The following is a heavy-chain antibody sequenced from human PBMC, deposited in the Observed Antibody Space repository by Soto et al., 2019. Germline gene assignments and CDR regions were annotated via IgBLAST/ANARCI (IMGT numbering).Heavy chain of an antibody. J-gene: IGHJ6*02. V-gene: IGHV3-30*18. CDR3: AKGAAAGIWYGMDV. CDR1: GFTFSSYA. D-gene: IGHD6-13*01. CDR2: ISYDGSNK. Sequence: QVQLVESGGGVVQPGRSLRLSCAASGFTFSSYAMHWVRQAPGKGLEWVAVISYDGSNKYYAGSVKGRFTISRDNSKNSLYLQMNRLRAEDTAVYYCAKGAAAGIWYGMDVWGQGTTVTVSS.